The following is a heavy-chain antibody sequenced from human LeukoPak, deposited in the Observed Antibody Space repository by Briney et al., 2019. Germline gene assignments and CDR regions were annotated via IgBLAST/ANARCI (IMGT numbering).Heavy chain of an antibody. V-gene: IGHV3-7*01. J-gene: IGHJ4*02. CDR3: ARSDSSSWYSLHDY. Sequence: GGSLRLSCAASGFTFSSYWMTWVRQAPGKGLEWVANMNQDGSEIYHVDSVKDRFTISRDNAKKSLYLQMNSLRAEDTAVYYCARSDSSSWYSLHDYWGQGTLVTVST. CDR1: GFTFSSYW. CDR2: MNQDGSEI. D-gene: IGHD6-13*01.